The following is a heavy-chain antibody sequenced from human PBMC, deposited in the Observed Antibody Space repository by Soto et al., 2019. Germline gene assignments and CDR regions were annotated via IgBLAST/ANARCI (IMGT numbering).Heavy chain of an antibody. Sequence: SHPVXRTWGISGYSFSANMASWNCIRQSPSRCLELLGRTYYRSNLYNDYAVCVKSRITINPDTSKRQLSLQLNSVTPEDTALYYCERDENRRDDYSFGRWGQRTLV. V-gene: IGHV6-1*01. CDR1: GYSFSANMAS. D-gene: IGHD3-16*01. J-gene: IGHJ4*02. CDR2: TYYRSNLYN. CDR3: ERDENRRDDYSFGR.